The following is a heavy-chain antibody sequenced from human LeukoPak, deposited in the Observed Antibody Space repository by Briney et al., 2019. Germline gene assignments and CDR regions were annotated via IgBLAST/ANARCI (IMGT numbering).Heavy chain of an antibody. V-gene: IGHV3-7*01. CDR2: IKEDGSLK. CDR3: VRDWAPASMQAAPFDC. CDR1: GFTFSSYS. Sequence: GGSLRLSCAASGFTFSSYSMNWVRQAPGKGPEWVANIKEDGSLKNYVDSVEGRFTVSRDNAKNTLYLQMNSLRLEDTAVYYCVRDWAPASMQAAPFDCWGQGTLVTVSS. J-gene: IGHJ4*02. D-gene: IGHD2/OR15-2a*01.